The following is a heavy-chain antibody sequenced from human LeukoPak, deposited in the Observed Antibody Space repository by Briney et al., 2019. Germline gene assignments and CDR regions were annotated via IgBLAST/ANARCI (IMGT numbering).Heavy chain of an antibody. CDR2: ISTNAGNP. Sequence: GSVKVSCKASGYTFTGYYMHWVRQAPGQGLEWMGWISTNAGNPTYAQGFTGRFVFSLDTSVSTAYLQISSLKAEDTAVYYCARHRVVAGTCFDYWGQGTLVTVSS. V-gene: IGHV7-4-1*02. J-gene: IGHJ4*02. CDR3: ARHRVVAGTCFDY. D-gene: IGHD6-19*01. CDR1: GYTFTGYY.